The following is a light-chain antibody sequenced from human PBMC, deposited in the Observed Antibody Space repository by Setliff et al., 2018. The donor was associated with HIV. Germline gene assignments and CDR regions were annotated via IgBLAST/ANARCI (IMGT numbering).Light chain of an antibody. Sequence: QSVLTQPASVSGSPGQSITISCTGTSSDVGSYNLVSWYQQHPGKAPKLTIYEVSKRPSGVSNRFSGSKSGNAASLTISGLQAEDEADYYCCSYAGSRIFYVFGTGTKVTVL. V-gene: IGLV2-23*02. CDR2: EVS. CDR1: SSDVGSYNL. CDR3: CSYAGSRIFYV. J-gene: IGLJ1*01.